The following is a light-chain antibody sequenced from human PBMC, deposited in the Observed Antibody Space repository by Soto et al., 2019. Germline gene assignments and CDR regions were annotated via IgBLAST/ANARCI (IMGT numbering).Light chain of an antibody. CDR1: QRITTY. Sequence: IHMTQSPSSLSASVGDRVTITCRASQRITTYLNWYQQKPGKAPKLLISTAATLQGGVPSRFSGSGSGTDLTLTITTLQPEDFATYFCQQRYSTPYTLGQGTKLEIK. CDR2: TAA. V-gene: IGKV1-39*01. CDR3: QQRYSTPYT. J-gene: IGKJ2*01.